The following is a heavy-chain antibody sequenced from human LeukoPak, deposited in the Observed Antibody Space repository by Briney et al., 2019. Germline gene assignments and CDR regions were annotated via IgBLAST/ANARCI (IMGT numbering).Heavy chain of an antibody. CDR1: GFTVSSDY. CDR3: TRVGASVGAFDY. Sequence: GGSLRLSCAASGFTVSSDYMSWVRQAPGKGLVWVSRINSDGSSTSYADSVKGRFTISRDNAKNTLYLQMNSLRAEDTAVYYCTRVGASVGAFDYWGQGTLVTVSS. CDR2: INSDGSST. D-gene: IGHD1-26*01. V-gene: IGHV3-74*01. J-gene: IGHJ4*02.